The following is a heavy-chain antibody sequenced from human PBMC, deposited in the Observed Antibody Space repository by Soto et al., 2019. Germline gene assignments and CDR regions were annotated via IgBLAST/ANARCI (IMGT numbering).Heavy chain of an antibody. CDR1: GGSVTSDEYY. D-gene: IGHD5-18*01. CDR3: ATESGSTYGYFDH. Sequence: SVPLSLTCSVAGGSVTSDEYYWTWIRQSPGKGLEWIGYISNSGSTGYNPSLKTRLSMSVDGSKNQFTLRLTSVTAADTAVYFCATESGSTYGYFDHWGQGTQVTVAS. V-gene: IGHV4-30-4*01. CDR2: ISNSGST. J-gene: IGHJ4*02.